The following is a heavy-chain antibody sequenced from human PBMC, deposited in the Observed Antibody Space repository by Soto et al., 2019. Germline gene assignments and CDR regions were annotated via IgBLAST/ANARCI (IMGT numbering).Heavy chain of an antibody. J-gene: IGHJ6*02. Sequence: PGGSLILSCAASGFTFSSYAMSWVRQAPGKGLEWVSAISGSGGSTYYADSVKGRFTISRDNSKNTLYLQMNSLRAEDTAVYYCAKIQLWTVYYYYGMDVWGQGTTVTVSS. CDR3: AKIQLWTVYYYYGMDV. D-gene: IGHD5-18*01. V-gene: IGHV3-23*01. CDR1: GFTFSSYA. CDR2: ISGSGGST.